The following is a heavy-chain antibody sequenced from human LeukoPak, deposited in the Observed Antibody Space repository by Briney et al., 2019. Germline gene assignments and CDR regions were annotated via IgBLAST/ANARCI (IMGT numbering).Heavy chain of an antibody. CDR1: GFTFSSYS. Sequence: GGSLRLSFAASGFTFSSYSMNWVRQAPGKGLEWVSSISSSSSYIYYADSVKGRFTISRDNAKNSLYLQMNSLRAEDTAVYYCARGWNYAFRFDYWGQGTLVTVSS. D-gene: IGHD1-7*01. CDR3: ARGWNYAFRFDY. J-gene: IGHJ4*02. V-gene: IGHV3-21*01. CDR2: ISSSSSYI.